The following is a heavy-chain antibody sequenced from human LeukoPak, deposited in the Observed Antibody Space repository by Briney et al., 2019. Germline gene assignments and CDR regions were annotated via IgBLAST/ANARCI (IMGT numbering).Heavy chain of an antibody. J-gene: IGHJ1*01. CDR3: ASGYSGYLTSRPSYFQH. V-gene: IGHV1-69*13. CDR2: IIPIFGTA. CDR1: GGTFISYA. Sequence: SVKVSCKASGGTFISYAISWVRQAPGQGLEWMGGIIPIFGTANYAQKFQGRVTITADESTSTAYMELSSLRSEDTAVYYCASGYSGYLTSRPSYFQHWGQGTLVTVSS. D-gene: IGHD5-12*01.